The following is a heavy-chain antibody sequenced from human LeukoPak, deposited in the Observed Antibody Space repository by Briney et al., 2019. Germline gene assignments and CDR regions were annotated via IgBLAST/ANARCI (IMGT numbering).Heavy chain of an antibody. V-gene: IGHV4-4*02. CDR2: IYHSGST. CDR3: ASLYGPSYLDY. J-gene: IGHJ4*02. CDR1: GGSFSNSNW. Sequence: SGTLSLTCAVSGGSFSNSNWWSWVRHRPGKGLEWIGEIYHSGSTNYNPSLKSRVTISVDKSKNQFSLKLSSVTAADTAVYYCASLYGPSYLDYWGQGTLVTVSS. D-gene: IGHD3-16*01.